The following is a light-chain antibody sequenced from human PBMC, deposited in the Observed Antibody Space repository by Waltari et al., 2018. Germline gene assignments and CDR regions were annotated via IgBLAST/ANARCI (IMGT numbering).Light chain of an antibody. CDR3: QRYNNWPPSWT. Sequence: EIVMTQSPATLSVSPGERATLSCRASQSISSNLAWYQQKPGQAPRLLIYGASTRATGIPARFSGSGSGTDFTLTISSLQSEDFAVYYCQRYNNWPPSWTFGQGTKVEIK. V-gene: IGKV3-15*01. J-gene: IGKJ1*01. CDR1: QSISSN. CDR2: GAS.